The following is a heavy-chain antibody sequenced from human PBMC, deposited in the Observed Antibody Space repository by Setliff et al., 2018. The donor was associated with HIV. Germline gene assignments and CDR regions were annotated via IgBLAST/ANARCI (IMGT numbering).Heavy chain of an antibody. CDR2: ILFDGTYK. J-gene: IGHJ5*02. Sequence: GGSLRLSCAASGFTFSYYGVHWVRQAPGKGLDWVASILFDGTYKYYAASVKGRFTISRDNSKNTLYLQMNSLRAEDTAVYYCANSAFRGVIWAWGQGTLVTVSS. V-gene: IGHV3-30*02. D-gene: IGHD3-10*01. CDR1: GFTFSYYG. CDR3: ANSAFRGVIWA.